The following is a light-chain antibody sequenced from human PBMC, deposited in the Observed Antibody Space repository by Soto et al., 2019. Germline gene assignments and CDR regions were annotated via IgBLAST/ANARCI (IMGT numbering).Light chain of an antibody. V-gene: IGKV3-20*01. J-gene: IGKJ1*01. Sequence: EIVLTQSPGTLSLSPGERATLSCRASQSVSSSYLAWYQQKPCQAPRRLLYGASSRATGIPDRFSGSGSGTDFTLTISRLEPEDFAAYYCQQYCSSQWTFGQGTKVEIK. CDR3: QQYCSSQWT. CDR1: QSVSSSY. CDR2: GAS.